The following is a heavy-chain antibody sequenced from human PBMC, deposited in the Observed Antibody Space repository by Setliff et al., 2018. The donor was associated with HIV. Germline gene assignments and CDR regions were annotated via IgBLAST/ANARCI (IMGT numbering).Heavy chain of an antibody. J-gene: IGHJ4*02. D-gene: IGHD5-12*01. V-gene: IGHV4-39*01. CDR3: ARLGESGYDFRGFFDF. CDR2: TYYTGNS. Sequence: KPSETLSLTCTVSGDYIGSRAYYWAWIRQPPGKGLEWIATTYYTGNSYYNPSLQSRVSISVDTSNNQFSLKLHSVSTSDRGVYFCARLGESGYDFRGFFDFWGPGMLVTV. CDR1: GDYIGSRAYY.